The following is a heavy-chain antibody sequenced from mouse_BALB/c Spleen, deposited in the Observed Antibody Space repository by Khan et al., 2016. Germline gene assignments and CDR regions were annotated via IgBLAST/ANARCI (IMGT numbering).Heavy chain of an antibody. D-gene: IGHD2-4*01. CDR2: IWAGGST. Sequence: QVQLKESGPGLVAPSQSLSITCTVSGFSLTTSGVHWIRQPPGKGLDWLGVIWAGGSTDYNSALMSRLTITTDNSQNQVFLKMNRLQTDSTALCYEARDDQDYDAWFASWGQETLVTVSA. CDR3: ARDDQDYDAWFAS. J-gene: IGHJ3*01. V-gene: IGHV2-9*02. CDR1: GFSLTTSG.